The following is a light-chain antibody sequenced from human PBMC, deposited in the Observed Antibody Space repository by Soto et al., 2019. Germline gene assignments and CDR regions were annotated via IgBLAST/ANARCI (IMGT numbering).Light chain of an antibody. V-gene: IGKV3-11*01. CDR2: DTS. CDR3: QQRVNWPLT. CDR1: QSISSH. J-gene: IGKJ4*01. Sequence: EIVLTQSPATLSLSPGERATLSCRASQSISSHLAWYQQKPGQAPRLLMYDTSNRATGIPARFSGSGSGTDFTLTIGSLEPEDLAVYYCQQRVNWPLTFGGGTKVEIQ.